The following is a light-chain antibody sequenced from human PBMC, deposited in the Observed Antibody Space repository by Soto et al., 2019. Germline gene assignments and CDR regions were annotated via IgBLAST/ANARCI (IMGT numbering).Light chain of an antibody. Sequence: VLTQSPLSVSVTVGQPASISCRSSRSLVYSDGNTYLHWFQQRPGQSPRRLIDNVSNRDSGVPDSFTGSGSGTDFTLEISRVEDEDVGMYYCMHSIDWPTWTFGQGTKVEIK. CDR1: RSLVYSDGNTY. V-gene: IGKV2-30*01. CDR3: MHSIDWPTWT. CDR2: NVS. J-gene: IGKJ1*01.